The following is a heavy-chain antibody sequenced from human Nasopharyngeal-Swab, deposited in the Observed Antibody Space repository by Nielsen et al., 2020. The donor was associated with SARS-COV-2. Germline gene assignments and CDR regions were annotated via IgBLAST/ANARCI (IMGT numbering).Heavy chain of an antibody. CDR3: ARGYFDL. CDR2: ISSSRSYI. CDR1: GFTFNNYN. V-gene: IGHV3-21*01. J-gene: IGHJ2*01. Sequence: GGSLRLSCAASGFTFNNYNFNWVRQAPGKGLEWVSSISSSRSYIYYADSVKGRFTISRDNAKNSLYLQMNSLRAEDTAVYYCARGYFDLWGRGTLVTVSS.